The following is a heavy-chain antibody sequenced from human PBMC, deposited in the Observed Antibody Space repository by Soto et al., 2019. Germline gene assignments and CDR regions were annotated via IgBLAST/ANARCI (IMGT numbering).Heavy chain of an antibody. J-gene: IGHJ5*02. CDR3: ARSYISSSYWFDP. CDR2: INPSRGTT. D-gene: IGHD6-6*01. Sequence: ASVKVSCKASGYTFITYFMHWVRQAPGQGLEWMGVINPSRGTTTYAQKFQDRVTMTRDTSASTVYMELSSLRSEDTAMYYCARSYISSSYWFDPWGQGTXVTVSS. V-gene: IGHV1-46*03. CDR1: GYTFITYF.